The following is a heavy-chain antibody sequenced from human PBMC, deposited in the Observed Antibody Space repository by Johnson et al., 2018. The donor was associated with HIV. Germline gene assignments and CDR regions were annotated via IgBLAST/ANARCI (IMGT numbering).Heavy chain of an antibody. CDR2: ISYDGSNK. Sequence: QVQLVESGGGVVQPGRSLRLSCAASGFTFSSYAMHWVRQAPGKGLEWVAVISYDGSNKYYADSVKGRFTISRDNSKNPLYLQMNSLRAEDTAVYYCARDGPPYYGGNSGGAFDIWGQGTMVTVSS. D-gene: IGHD4-23*01. CDR3: ARDGPPYYGGNSGGAFDI. CDR1: GFTFSSYA. V-gene: IGHV3-30*04. J-gene: IGHJ3*02.